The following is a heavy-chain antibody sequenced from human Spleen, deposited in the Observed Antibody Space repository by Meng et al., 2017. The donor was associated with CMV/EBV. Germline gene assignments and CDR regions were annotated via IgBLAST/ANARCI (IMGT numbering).Heavy chain of an antibody. J-gene: IGHJ6*02. Sequence: GGSLRLSCAASGFTFSNAWMSWVRQAPGKGREWVGRIKSKTDGGTTDYAAPVKGRFTISRDDSKNTLYLQMNSLKTEDTAVYYCTTDRRVTDSVYYYGMDVWGQGTTVTVSS. V-gene: IGHV3-15*01. D-gene: IGHD4-11*01. CDR2: IKSKTDGGTT. CDR1: GFTFSNAW. CDR3: TTDRRVTDSVYYYGMDV.